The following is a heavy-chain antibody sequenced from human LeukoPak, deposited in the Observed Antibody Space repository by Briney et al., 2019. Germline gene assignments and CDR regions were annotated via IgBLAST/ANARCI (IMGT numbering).Heavy chain of an antibody. CDR3: ARLGYMTTADY. V-gene: IGHV4-39*01. D-gene: IGHD4-11*01. CDR1: GGSISSSPYY. CDR2: IYYSGST. J-gene: IGHJ4*02. Sequence: SETLSLTCTVSGGSISSSPYYWGWIRQPPGKGLEWIGSIYYSGSTHYNPSLKSRVTISVDTSRNQFSLKLSSVTAADTAVYFCARLGYMTTADYWAQGTLVTVSS.